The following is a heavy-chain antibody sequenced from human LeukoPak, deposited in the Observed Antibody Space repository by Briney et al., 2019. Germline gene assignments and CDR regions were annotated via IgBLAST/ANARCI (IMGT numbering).Heavy chain of an antibody. V-gene: IGHV4-31*03. D-gene: IGHD3-22*01. CDR1: GGSISSGGYY. CDR3: ARGEYYDSSGYYYPFDY. J-gene: IGHJ4*02. CDR2: IYYSGST. Sequence: SETLSLTCTVSGGSISSGGYYWSWIRQHPGKGLEWIGYIYYSGSTYYNPSLKSRVTISVDTPKNQFSLKLSSVTAADTAVYYCARGEYYDSSGYYYPFDYWGQGTLVTVSS.